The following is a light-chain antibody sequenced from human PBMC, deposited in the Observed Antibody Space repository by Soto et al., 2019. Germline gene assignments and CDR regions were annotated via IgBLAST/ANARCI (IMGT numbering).Light chain of an antibody. CDR3: QQYGSSPRT. Sequence: EIALTQSPGTLSLSPGERATLSCRASQSVSSSYLAWYQQKPGQAPRLLIYGASSRATGIPDRFSGSGSGTDFTLTISRLEPEDFAVYYCQQYGSSPRTFGQGTRWIP. J-gene: IGKJ1*01. V-gene: IGKV3-20*01. CDR2: GAS. CDR1: QSVSSSY.